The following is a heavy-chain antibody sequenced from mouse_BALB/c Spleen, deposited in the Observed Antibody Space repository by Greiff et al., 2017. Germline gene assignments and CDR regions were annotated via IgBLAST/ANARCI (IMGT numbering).Heavy chain of an antibody. CDR1: GYSITSDYA. CDR3: ARGTTTGPYYYAMDY. Sequence: VQLQQSGPGLVKPSQSLSLTCTVTGYSITSDYAWNWIRQFPGNKLEWMGYISYSGSTSYNPSLKSRISITRDTSKNQFFLQLNSVTTEDTATYYCARGTTTGPYYYAMDYWGQGTSVTVSS. V-gene: IGHV3-2*02. J-gene: IGHJ4*01. CDR2: ISYSGST. D-gene: IGHD2-14*01.